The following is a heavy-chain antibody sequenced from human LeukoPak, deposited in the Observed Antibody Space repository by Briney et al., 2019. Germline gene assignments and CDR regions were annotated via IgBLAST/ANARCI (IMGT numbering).Heavy chain of an antibody. Sequence: GGSLRLSCAASGFTFSSYAMHWVCQAPGKGLEWVAVISYDGSNKYYADSVKGRFTISRDNSKNTLYLQMNSLRAEDTAVYYCARDARTNDYDYVWGTPDYWGQGTLVTVSS. J-gene: IGHJ4*02. D-gene: IGHD3-16*01. CDR3: ARDARTNDYDYVWGTPDY. CDR2: ISYDGSNK. V-gene: IGHV3-30-3*01. CDR1: GFTFSSYA.